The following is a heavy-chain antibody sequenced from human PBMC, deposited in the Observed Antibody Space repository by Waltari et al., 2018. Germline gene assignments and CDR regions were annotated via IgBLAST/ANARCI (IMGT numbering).Heavy chain of an antibody. CDR2: IFHSGDT. D-gene: IGHD3-22*01. Sequence: QFQLQESGPGLVKPSETLSLTCRVPGYSIRSDYYWGWMRQPPGKGLEWIGSIFHSGDTYYNPSLKSRVTISVDTSKNQLSLKLHSVTAADTAVYYCVRDWRAGYFGPVRDTSFDHWGQGTLVTVSS. CDR1: GYSIRSDYY. J-gene: IGHJ4*02. CDR3: VRDWRAGYFGPVRDTSFDH. V-gene: IGHV4-38-2*02.